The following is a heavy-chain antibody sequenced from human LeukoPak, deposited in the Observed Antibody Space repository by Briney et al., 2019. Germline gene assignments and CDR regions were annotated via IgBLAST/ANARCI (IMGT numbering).Heavy chain of an antibody. V-gene: IGHV3-23*01. CDR3: VKGTDIVGATLSDY. CDR2: ISGSGDTT. Sequence: GGSLRLSCTASGFTFSSYAMSWVRQAPGKGLEWVSSISGSGDTTYYADSVKGRFTISRDNSKKTLHMKMNSLRAEDTAVYTCVKGTDIVGATLSDYWGQGTRVTVSS. J-gene: IGHJ4*02. D-gene: IGHD1-26*01. CDR1: GFTFSSYA.